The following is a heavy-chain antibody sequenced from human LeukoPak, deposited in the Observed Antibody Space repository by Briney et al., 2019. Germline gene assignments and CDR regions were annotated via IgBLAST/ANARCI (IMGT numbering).Heavy chain of an antibody. Sequence: GESLKISCKGSGYSFTSYWIGWVRQMPGKGLEWMGIIYPGDSDTRYSPSFQGQVTISAGKSTSTAYLQWSSLKASDTAMYYCARFPTRDGYNSFDYWGQGTLVTVSS. J-gene: IGHJ4*02. CDR3: ARFPTRDGYNSFDY. V-gene: IGHV5-51*01. D-gene: IGHD5-24*01. CDR1: GYSFTSYW. CDR2: IYPGDSDT.